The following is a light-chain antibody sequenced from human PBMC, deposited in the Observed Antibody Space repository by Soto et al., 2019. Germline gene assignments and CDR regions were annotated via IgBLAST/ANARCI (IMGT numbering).Light chain of an antibody. CDR2: GAS. J-gene: IGKJ4*01. V-gene: IGKV3-15*01. CDR3: QQYDDWLRLT. Sequence: EIVLTQSPVTLSVSPGERVTLSCRASQRLSSNLAWYQQRPGQAPRLLIYGASIRATDIPARFIGSGSGTEFTLTISSLQSEDFAVYFCQQYDDWLRLTFGGGTKVDIK. CDR1: QRLSSN.